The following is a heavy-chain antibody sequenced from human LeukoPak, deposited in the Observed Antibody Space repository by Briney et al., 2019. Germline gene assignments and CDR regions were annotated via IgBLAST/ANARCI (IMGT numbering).Heavy chain of an antibody. Sequence: GGSLRLSCAASGFTFSSYWMSWVCQAPGKGLEWVANIKQDGSEKYYVDSVKGRFTISRDNAKNSLYLQMNSLRAEDTAVYYCARDTTTVTHYYYYGMDVWGQGTTVTVSS. CDR2: IKQDGSEK. CDR1: GFTFSSYW. V-gene: IGHV3-7*01. D-gene: IGHD4-17*01. J-gene: IGHJ6*02. CDR3: ARDTTTVTHYYYYGMDV.